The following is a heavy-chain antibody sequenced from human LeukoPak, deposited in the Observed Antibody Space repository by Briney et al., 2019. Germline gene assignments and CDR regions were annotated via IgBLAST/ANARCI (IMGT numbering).Heavy chain of an antibody. J-gene: IGHJ4*02. CDR1: GGSISSGGYY. Sequence: PSQTLSLTCTVSGGSISSGGYYWSWIRQHPGKGLEWIGHIYYSGTTYYNPSLKSRVSISVDTSKNQFSLRLSSVTAADTAVYYCARYGGNAHDYWGQGTLVTVSS. V-gene: IGHV4-31*03. D-gene: IGHD4-23*01. CDR3: ARYGGNAHDY. CDR2: IYYSGTT.